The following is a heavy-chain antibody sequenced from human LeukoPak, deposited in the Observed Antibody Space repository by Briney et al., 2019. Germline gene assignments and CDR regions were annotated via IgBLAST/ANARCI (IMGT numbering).Heavy chain of an antibody. J-gene: IGHJ4*02. CDR3: ARNLGSLYYYDSSGTEFDY. CDR2: INPSGGST. Sequence: ASVKVSCKASGYTFTSYYMHWVRQAPGQGLEWMGIINPSGGSTSYAQKFQGRVTMTRDMSTSTVYMELSSLRSEDTAVYYCARNLGSLYYYDSSGTEFDYWGQRTLGTVSS. V-gene: IGHV1-46*01. D-gene: IGHD3-22*01. CDR1: GYTFTSYY.